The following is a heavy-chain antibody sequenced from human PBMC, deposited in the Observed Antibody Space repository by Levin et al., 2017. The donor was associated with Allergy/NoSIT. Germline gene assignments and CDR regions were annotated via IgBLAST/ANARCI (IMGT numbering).Heavy chain of an antibody. CDR3: ARFRGSRYSYDS. CDR1: GYTFTSYY. CDR2: INPSGGST. V-gene: IGHV1-46*01. Sequence: ASVKVSCKASGYTFTSYYMHWVRQAPGQGLEWMGIINPSGGSTSYAQKFPGRVTMTRDTSTSTVYMELSSLRSEDTAVYYCARFRGSRYSYDSWGQGTLVTVSS. D-gene: IGHD5-18*01. J-gene: IGHJ4*02.